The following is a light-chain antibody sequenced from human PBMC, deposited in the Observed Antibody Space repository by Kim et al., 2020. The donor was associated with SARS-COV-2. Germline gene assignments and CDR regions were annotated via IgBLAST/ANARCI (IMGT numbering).Light chain of an antibody. CDR3: LQHRSYPMT. Sequence: ASVGDRVTITCRASQDIRNYLVWYQQDPGRAPKRLIYGAYNLQRGVPSRFSGSGSETEFTLTINSLQPEDFATYFCLQHRSYPMTFGQGTRLEIK. CDR2: GAY. CDR1: QDIRNY. V-gene: IGKV1-17*01. J-gene: IGKJ5*01.